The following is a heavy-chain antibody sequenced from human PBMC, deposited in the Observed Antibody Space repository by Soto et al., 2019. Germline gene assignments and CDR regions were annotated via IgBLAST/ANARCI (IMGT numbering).Heavy chain of an antibody. V-gene: IGHV4-39*01. Sequence: QLQLQESGPGLVKPSETLSLTCTVSGGSISSSSYYWGWILQPPGKGLEWIGSIYYSGSTYYNPSLKSRVTISVDTSKNQFSLKLSSVTAADTAVYYCARTAQQLVDYWGQGTLVTVSS. CDR1: GGSISSSSYY. J-gene: IGHJ4*02. CDR2: IYYSGST. D-gene: IGHD6-13*01. CDR3: ARTAQQLVDY.